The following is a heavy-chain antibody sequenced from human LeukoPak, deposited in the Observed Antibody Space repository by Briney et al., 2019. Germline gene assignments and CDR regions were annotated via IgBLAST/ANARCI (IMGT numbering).Heavy chain of an antibody. V-gene: IGHV3-23*01. CDR3: AKARWELRGPFFDY. CDR1: GFTFSSYA. CDR2: ITGSGSST. D-gene: IGHD1-26*01. J-gene: IGHJ4*02. Sequence: GGSLRLSCAASGFTFSSYAMTWVRQAPGKGLEWVSAITGSGSSTYYADSVKGRFTISRDNSKNTIYVQMNSLRAEDTALYYCAKARWELRGPFFDYWGQGTLVTVSS.